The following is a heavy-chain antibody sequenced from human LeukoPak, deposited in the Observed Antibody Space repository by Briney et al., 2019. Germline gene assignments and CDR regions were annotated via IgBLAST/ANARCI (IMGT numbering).Heavy chain of an antibody. CDR2: INTDGSTT. CDR1: GFTFSSYW. CDR3: ARGSPAAV. D-gene: IGHD6-25*01. V-gene: IGHV3-74*01. J-gene: IGHJ4*02. Sequence: GGSLILSCAASGFTFSSYWMHWVRQAPGKGLVWVSRINTDGSTTNYADSVKGRFTISRDNAENTLYLQMNSLRAEDTALYYCARGSPAAVWGQGALVTVSS.